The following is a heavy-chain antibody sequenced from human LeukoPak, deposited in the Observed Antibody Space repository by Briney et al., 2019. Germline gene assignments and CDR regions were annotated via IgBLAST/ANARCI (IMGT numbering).Heavy chain of an antibody. CDR2: IYTSGST. V-gene: IGHV4-4*07. Sequence: SETLSLTCTVSGGSISSYYWSWIRQPAGKGLEWIGRIYTSGSTNYNPSLKGRVTMSVDTSKNQFSLKLSSVTAADTAVYYCARGARLYYYDSSGYYYSYYFDYWGQGTLVTVSS. D-gene: IGHD3-22*01. CDR3: ARGARLYYYDSSGYYYSYYFDY. CDR1: GGSISSYY. J-gene: IGHJ4*02.